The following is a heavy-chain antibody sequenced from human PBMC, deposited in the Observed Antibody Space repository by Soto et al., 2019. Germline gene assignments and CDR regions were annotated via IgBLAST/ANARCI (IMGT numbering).Heavy chain of an antibody. CDR3: ARVSSGSYSGYFDY. CDR1: GFTFSSYG. Sequence: QVQLVESGGGVVQPGRSLRLSCAASGFTFSSYGMHWVRQAPGKGLEWVAVIWYDGSNKYYADSVKGRFNISRDNSKNTLYLQMNSLRAEDTAVYYCARVSSGSYSGYFDYWGQGTLVTVSS. D-gene: IGHD1-26*01. J-gene: IGHJ4*02. V-gene: IGHV3-33*01. CDR2: IWYDGSNK.